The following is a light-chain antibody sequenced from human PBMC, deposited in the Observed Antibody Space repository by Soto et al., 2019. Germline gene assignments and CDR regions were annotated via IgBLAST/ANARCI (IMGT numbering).Light chain of an antibody. Sequence: EIVMTQSPATLSVSPGERATLSCRASQSVSSNLAWYQQKPGQAPRLLIYGASTRATSIPARFSGSGSGTDFSLTISSLEPEDFAVYYCQQRSNRPITVGLGTRLEIK. CDR2: GAS. CDR1: QSVSSN. J-gene: IGKJ5*01. CDR3: QQRSNRPIT. V-gene: IGKV3-11*01.